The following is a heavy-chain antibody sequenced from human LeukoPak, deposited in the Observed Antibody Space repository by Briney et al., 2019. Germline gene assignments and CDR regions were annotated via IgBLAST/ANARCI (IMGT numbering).Heavy chain of an antibody. J-gene: IGHJ4*02. V-gene: IGHV3-64*01. CDR1: GFTFSSYA. CDR3: ARGPRYSSSSYYFDY. CDR2: ISSNGGST. Sequence: GGSLRLSCAASGFTFSSYAMHWVRQAPGKGLEYVSDISSNGGSTYYANSVKGRFTISRDNSKNTLYLQMGSLRAEDMAVYYCARGPRYSSSSYYFDYWGQGTLVTVSS. D-gene: IGHD6-6*01.